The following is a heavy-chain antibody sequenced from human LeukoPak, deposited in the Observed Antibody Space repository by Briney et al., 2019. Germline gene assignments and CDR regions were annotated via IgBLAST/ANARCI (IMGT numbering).Heavy chain of an antibody. J-gene: IGHJ4*02. CDR2: ISWNSGSI. Sequence: PGRSLRLSCAASGFTFDDYAMHWVRQAPDKGLEWVSGISWNSGSIAYADSVKGRFTISRDNAKNSLYLQMNSLRTEDTALYYCAKDREGVIGFSYGIDYWGQGTLVTVSS. CDR3: AKDREGVIGFSYGIDY. D-gene: IGHD5-18*01. V-gene: IGHV3-9*01. CDR1: GFTFDDYA.